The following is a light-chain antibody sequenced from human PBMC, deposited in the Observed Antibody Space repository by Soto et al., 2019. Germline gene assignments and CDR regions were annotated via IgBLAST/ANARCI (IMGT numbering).Light chain of an antibody. CDR2: DAS. V-gene: IGKV3-15*01. CDR1: QSVNSN. Sequence: IVMTQSPATLSVSPGERATLSCRASQSVNSNLAWYQQKPGQAPRLLIYDASTRATAIPARFSGSGSGTEFTLTISSLQSEDFAVYYCQQYNNWPRTFGQGTKVEIK. J-gene: IGKJ1*01. CDR3: QQYNNWPRT.